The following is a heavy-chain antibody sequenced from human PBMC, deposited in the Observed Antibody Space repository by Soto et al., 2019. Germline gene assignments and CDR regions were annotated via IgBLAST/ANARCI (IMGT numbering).Heavy chain of an antibody. Sequence: LSLTCTVSGGSISSYYWCWIRQPPGKGLGWIWYIYYSATTYYNPPFESRVAISVDTSKSQFSLNVTSVTAADTAVYFCARGRYCLTGRCFPNWFDSWGQGALVTVSS. J-gene: IGHJ5*01. V-gene: IGHV4-59*08. CDR3: ARGRYCLTGRCFPNWFDS. CDR1: GGSISSYY. CDR2: IYYSATT. D-gene: IGHD7-27*01.